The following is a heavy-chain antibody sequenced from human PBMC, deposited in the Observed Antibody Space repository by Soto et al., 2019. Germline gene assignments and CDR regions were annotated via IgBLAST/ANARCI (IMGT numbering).Heavy chain of an antibody. CDR2: ISGSGGST. Sequence: GGSLRLSCAASGFTFSSYAMSWVRQAPGKGLEWVSAISGSGGSTYYADSVKGRFTISRDNSKNTLYLQMNSLRAEDTAVYYCAKDRSGSSYYYSYYGMDVWGQGTTVTVSS. V-gene: IGHV3-23*01. D-gene: IGHD1-26*01. CDR3: AKDRSGSSYYYSYYGMDV. J-gene: IGHJ6*02. CDR1: GFTFSSYA.